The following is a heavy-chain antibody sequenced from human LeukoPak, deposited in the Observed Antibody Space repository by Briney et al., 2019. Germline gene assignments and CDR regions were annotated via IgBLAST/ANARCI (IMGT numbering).Heavy chain of an antibody. CDR3: AKGGEMATISFFDY. CDR2: ISWNSGSI. J-gene: IGHJ4*02. D-gene: IGHD5-24*01. CDR1: GFTFDDYA. Sequence: RSGRSLRLSCAASGFTFDDYAMHWVRQAPGKSLEWVSGISWNSGSIGYADSVKGRFTISRDNAKNSLYLQMNSLRAEDMALYYCAKGGEMATISFFDYWGQGTLVTVSS. V-gene: IGHV3-9*03.